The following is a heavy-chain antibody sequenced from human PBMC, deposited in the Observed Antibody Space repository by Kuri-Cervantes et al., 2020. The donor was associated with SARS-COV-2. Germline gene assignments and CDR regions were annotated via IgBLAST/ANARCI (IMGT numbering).Heavy chain of an antibody. CDR1: GGSFSNFH. J-gene: IGHJ1*01. CDR2: INYSGTT. D-gene: IGHD4-17*01. CDR3: ARRGPTTVTTFTSLAEVGFQH. Sequence: SETLSLTCGVYGGSFSNFHWNWVRQPPGKGLEWIGEINYSGTTNYNPSLKSRVTISVDTSKNQFSLKLSSVTAADTAVYYCARRGPTTVTTFTSLAEVGFQHWGQGTLVTDSS. V-gene: IGHV4-34*01.